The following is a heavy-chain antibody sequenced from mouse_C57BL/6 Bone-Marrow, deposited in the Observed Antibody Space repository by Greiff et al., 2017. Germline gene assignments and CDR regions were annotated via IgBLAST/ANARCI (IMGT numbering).Heavy chain of an antibody. CDR3: ARLPYYYGSSYGWFAY. Sequence: EVMLVESGGDLVKPGGSLKLSCAASGFTFSSYGMSWVRQTPDKRLEWVATISSGGSYTYYPDSVKGRFPISRDNAKNTLYLQMSSLKSEDTAMYYCARLPYYYGSSYGWFAYWGQGTLVTVSA. CDR2: ISSGGSYT. D-gene: IGHD1-1*01. CDR1: GFTFSSYG. V-gene: IGHV5-6*01. J-gene: IGHJ3*01.